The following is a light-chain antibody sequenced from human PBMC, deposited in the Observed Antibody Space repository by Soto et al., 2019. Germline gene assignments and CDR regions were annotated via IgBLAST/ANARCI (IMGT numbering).Light chain of an antibody. CDR2: QAS. V-gene: IGKV1-5*03. CDR3: QQYNSAPLT. J-gene: IGKJ4*01. Sequence: DIQMTQSPSTLSTSVGDRVTITCRASQSISTWLAWYQHKPGKAPKLLIYQASSLEGGVPSRFSGRGSGTEFTLTISSLQPDDFATYYCQQYNSAPLTFGGGTKVEIK. CDR1: QSISTW.